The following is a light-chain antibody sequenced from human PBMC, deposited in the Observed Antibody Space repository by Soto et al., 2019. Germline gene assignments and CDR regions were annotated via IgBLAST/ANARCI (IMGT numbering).Light chain of an antibody. CDR1: QSVSSSY. V-gene: IGKV3-20*01. CDR3: QQYGSSPSVWP. CDR2: GAS. Sequence: EIVLTQSPGTLSLSPGERATLSCRASQSVSSSYLAWYQQKPGQAPRLLIYGASSRATGIPDRFSGSGSGTDFTLTISRLEPEDFAVYYCQQYGSSPSVWPFGQGTKVEIK. J-gene: IGKJ1*01.